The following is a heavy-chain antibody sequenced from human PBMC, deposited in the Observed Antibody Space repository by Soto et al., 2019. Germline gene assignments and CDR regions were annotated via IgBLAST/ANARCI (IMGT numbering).Heavy chain of an antibody. J-gene: IGHJ4*02. CDR2: ISAYNGNT. CDR1: GYTFTSYG. V-gene: IGHV1-18*01. Sequence: ASVKVSCKASGYTFTSYGISWVRQAPGQGLEWMGWISAYNGNTNYAQKLQGRVTMTTDTSTSTAYIELRSLRSDDTAVYYCARGCSSTSCADWGYWGQGTLVTVSS. D-gene: IGHD2-2*01. CDR3: ARGCSSTSCADWGY.